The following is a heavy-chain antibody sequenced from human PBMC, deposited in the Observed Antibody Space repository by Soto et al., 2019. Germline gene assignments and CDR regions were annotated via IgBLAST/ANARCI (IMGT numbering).Heavy chain of an antibody. J-gene: IGHJ3*02. CDR2: ISYDGSNK. V-gene: IGHV3-30*18. Sequence: GGSLRLSCAASGFMFRSYGMHWVRQAPGKGLEWVAVISYDGSNKYYADSVKGRFTISRDNSKNTQYLQMNSLRAEDTAVYYCAKGGVGSTSNAFDMWGQGTMVTVSS. CDR3: AKGGVGSTSNAFDM. D-gene: IGHD1-26*01. CDR1: GFMFRSYG.